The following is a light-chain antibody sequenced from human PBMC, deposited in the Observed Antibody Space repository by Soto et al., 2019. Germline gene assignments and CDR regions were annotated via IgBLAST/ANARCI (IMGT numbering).Light chain of an antibody. CDR3: QQYETFSGT. Sequence: DIQMTQTTSTLSAAVGDRGTRSCRASQSVSGWLAWYQQKPGEAPKLLIYDASALPRGVPSRFSGSGSGTKFTLTIASLQPDDFATYYCQQYETFSGTFGPGTKVDIK. J-gene: IGKJ1*01. CDR1: QSVSGW. CDR2: DAS. V-gene: IGKV1-5*01.